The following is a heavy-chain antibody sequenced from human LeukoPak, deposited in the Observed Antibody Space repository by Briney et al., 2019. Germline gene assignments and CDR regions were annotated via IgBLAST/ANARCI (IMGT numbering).Heavy chain of an antibody. CDR1: GGSISSYY. V-gene: IGHV4-4*09. CDR2: IHTSGST. Sequence: SETLPLTCTVSGGSISSYYWSWLRQPPGKGLEWIGYIHTSGSTNYNHSLKSRVTIAVDTSKNQFSLNLSSGTAADTAVYYCARRRMPGVSGGCCWFDPWGQGTLVTVSS. J-gene: IGHJ5*02. D-gene: IGHD3-16*01. CDR3: ARRRMPGVSGGCCWFDP.